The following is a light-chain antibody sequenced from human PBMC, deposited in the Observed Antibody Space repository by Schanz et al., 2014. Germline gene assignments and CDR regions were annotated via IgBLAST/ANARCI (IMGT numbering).Light chain of an antibody. Sequence: DIQMTQSPSTLSASVGDRVTITCRASQSISSWLAWYQQKPGKAPKLLIYKASSLASGVPSRFSGSGSGTEFTLTISSLQPDDFATYYCQQYDSHPVTFGRGTRLEI. V-gene: IGKV1-5*03. J-gene: IGKJ5*01. CDR1: QSISSW. CDR3: QQYDSHPVT. CDR2: KAS.